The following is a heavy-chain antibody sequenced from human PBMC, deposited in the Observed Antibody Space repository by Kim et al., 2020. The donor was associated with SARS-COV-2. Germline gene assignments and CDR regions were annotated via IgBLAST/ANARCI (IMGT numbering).Heavy chain of an antibody. J-gene: IGHJ6*02. Sequence: YADSVKGRVTISRDNSKNTLYLQMNSLRVDDTALYYCAKQLRGVYSGMDVWGQGTTVTVSS. D-gene: IGHD3-10*01. CDR3: AKQLRGVYSGMDV. V-gene: IGHV3-23*01.